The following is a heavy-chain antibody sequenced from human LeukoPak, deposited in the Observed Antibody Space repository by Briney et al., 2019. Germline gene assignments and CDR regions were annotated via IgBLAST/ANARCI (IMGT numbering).Heavy chain of an antibody. CDR2: INTNTGNP. J-gene: IGHJ3*02. Sequence: ASVKVSCKASGYTFTSYAMNWVRQAPGQGLEWMGWINTNTGNPTYAQGFTGRFVFSLDTSVSTAYLQISNLMPEDTAKYYCAREILRFDIWGQGTMVIVSS. CDR1: GYTFTSYA. CDR3: AREILRFDI. V-gene: IGHV7-4-1*02.